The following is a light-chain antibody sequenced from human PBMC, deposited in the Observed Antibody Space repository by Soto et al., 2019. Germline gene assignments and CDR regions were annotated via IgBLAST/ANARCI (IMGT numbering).Light chain of an antibody. V-gene: IGKV3-20*01. J-gene: IGKJ1*01. CDR3: QQYGSSPRT. Sequence: EIVLTQSPDTLSLSPGESATLSCRASQSVRSSYLAWYQQTPGQTPRLLIYAASSRATGIPDRFSGSGSGTDFSLTISRLEAEDFAVYYCQQYGSSPRTLGQGTKVDIK. CDR1: QSVRSSY. CDR2: AAS.